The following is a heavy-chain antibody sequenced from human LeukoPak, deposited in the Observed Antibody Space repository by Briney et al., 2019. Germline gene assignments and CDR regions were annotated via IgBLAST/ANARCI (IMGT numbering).Heavy chain of an antibody. Sequence: SQTLSLTCAVSGGSISSGGYSWSWIRQPPGKGLEWIGYIYYSGSTYYNPSLKSRVTISVDTSKNQFSLKLSSVTAADTAVYYCARVIAMVKVFDYWGQGTLVTVSS. CDR1: GGSISSGGYS. V-gene: IGHV4-31*11. J-gene: IGHJ4*02. D-gene: IGHD5-18*01. CDR2: IYYSGST. CDR3: ARVIAMVKVFDY.